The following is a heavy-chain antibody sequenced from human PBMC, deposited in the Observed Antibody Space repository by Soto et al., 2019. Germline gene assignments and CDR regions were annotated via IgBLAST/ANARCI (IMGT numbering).Heavy chain of an antibody. J-gene: IGHJ4*02. V-gene: IGHV5-51*01. Sequence: GESLKISCKGSGYSFTSYWIGWVRQMPGKGLEWMGIIYPGDSDTRYSPSFQGQVTISADKSISTAYLQWSSLKASDTAMYYCARLSYRGWELLKRLDYWGQGTLVTVSS. D-gene: IGHD1-26*01. CDR2: IYPGDSDT. CDR1: GYSFTSYW. CDR3: ARLSYRGWELLKRLDY.